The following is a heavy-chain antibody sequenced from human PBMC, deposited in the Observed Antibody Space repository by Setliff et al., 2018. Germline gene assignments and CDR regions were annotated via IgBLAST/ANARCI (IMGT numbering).Heavy chain of an antibody. J-gene: IGHJ4*02. D-gene: IGHD2-2*01. Sequence: ASVKVSCKASGDTFSTYSLSWVRQAPGQGLEWMGWISTYTDNTKSAQKFQDRVVMTTDTSTNTAYMDLRSLRSDDTAVYYCERLVRYCTATSCQRTSGDDFWGQGTLVTVSS. CDR3: ERLVRYCTATSCQRTSGDDF. CDR1: GDTFSTYS. CDR2: ISTYTDNT. V-gene: IGHV1-18*01.